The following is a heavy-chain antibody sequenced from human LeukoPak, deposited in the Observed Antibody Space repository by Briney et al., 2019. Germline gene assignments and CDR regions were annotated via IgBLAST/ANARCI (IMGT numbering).Heavy chain of an antibody. J-gene: IGHJ4*02. Sequence: GGSLRLSCAASGFTFSSYSMNWVRQAPGKGLEWGSYISSSSSTIYYADSVKGRFTISRDNAKNSLYLQMNSLRAEDTAVYYCAREWAYYYGSGSYYAFDYWGQGTLVTVSS. V-gene: IGHV3-48*04. D-gene: IGHD3-10*01. CDR1: GFTFSSYS. CDR2: ISSSSSTI. CDR3: AREWAYYYGSGSYYAFDY.